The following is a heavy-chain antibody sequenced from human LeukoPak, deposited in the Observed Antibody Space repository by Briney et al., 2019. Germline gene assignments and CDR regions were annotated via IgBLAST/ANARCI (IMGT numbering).Heavy chain of an antibody. V-gene: IGHV4-39*07. CDR3: ARDGSSWYYFDY. D-gene: IGHD6-13*01. CDR2: IYYSGST. J-gene: IGHJ4*02. CDR1: GGSISGSSYY. Sequence: PSETLSLTCTVSGGSISGSSYYWGWIRQPPGKGLEWIGSIYYSGSTYYNPFLKSRVTISVDTSKNQFSLKLSSVTAADTAVYYCARDGSSWYYFDYWGQGTLVTVSS.